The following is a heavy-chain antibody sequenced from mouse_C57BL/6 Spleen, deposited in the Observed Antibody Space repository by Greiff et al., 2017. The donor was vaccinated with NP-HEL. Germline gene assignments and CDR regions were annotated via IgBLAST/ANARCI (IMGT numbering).Heavy chain of an antibody. J-gene: IGHJ4*01. Sequence: QVQLQQPGAELVKPGASVKMSCKASGYTFTSYWITWVKQRPGQGLEWIGDIYPGSGSTNYNEKFKSKATLTVDTSSSTAYMQLSSLTSEDSAVYYCAREGYYGSSYDAMDYWGQVTSVTVSS. CDR3: AREGYYGSSYDAMDY. CDR1: GYTFTSYW. D-gene: IGHD1-1*01. V-gene: IGHV1-55*01. CDR2: IYPGSGST.